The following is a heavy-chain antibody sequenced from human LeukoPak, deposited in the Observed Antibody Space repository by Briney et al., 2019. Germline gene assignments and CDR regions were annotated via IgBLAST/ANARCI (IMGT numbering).Heavy chain of an antibody. Sequence: TGGSLRLSCAASGFTFSSYAMSWVRQAPGKGLEWVSGISDSGGSTHYADSVKGRLTISRDNSKNTLYLQMNSLRAEDTAVYYCAKDAPTVLILFDYWGQGTLVTVSS. J-gene: IGHJ4*02. CDR2: ISDSGGST. V-gene: IGHV3-23*01. CDR1: GFTFSSYA. D-gene: IGHD4-23*01. CDR3: AKDAPTVLILFDY.